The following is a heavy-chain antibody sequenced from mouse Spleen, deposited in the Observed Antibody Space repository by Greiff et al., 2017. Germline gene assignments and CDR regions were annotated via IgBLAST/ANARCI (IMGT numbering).Heavy chain of an antibody. Sequence: EVKVVESGGGLVKPGGSLKLSCAASGFTFSDYYMYWVRQTPEKRLEWVATISDGGSYTYYPDSVKGRFTISRDNAKNNLYLQMSSLKSEDTAMYYCARDRGYGYGFAYWGQGTLVTVSA. CDR2: ISDGGSYT. CDR3: ARDRGYGYGFAY. CDR1: GFTFSDYY. D-gene: IGHD1-2*01. J-gene: IGHJ3*01. V-gene: IGHV5-4*02.